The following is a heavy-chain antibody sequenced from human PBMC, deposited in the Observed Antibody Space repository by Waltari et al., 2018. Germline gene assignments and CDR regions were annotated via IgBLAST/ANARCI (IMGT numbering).Heavy chain of an antibody. D-gene: IGHD3-22*01. CDR3: ASSRIAYYDSSGVNYYGMDV. V-gene: IGHV4-59*01. Sequence: QVQLQESGPGLVKPSETLSLTCTVSGGSISSYYWSWIRQPPGKGLEWIGYIYYSGSTNYNPSLKSRVTISVDTSKNQFSLKLSSVTAADTAVYYCASSRIAYYDSSGVNYYGMDVWGQGTTVTVSS. CDR1: GGSISSYY. J-gene: IGHJ6*02. CDR2: IYYSGST.